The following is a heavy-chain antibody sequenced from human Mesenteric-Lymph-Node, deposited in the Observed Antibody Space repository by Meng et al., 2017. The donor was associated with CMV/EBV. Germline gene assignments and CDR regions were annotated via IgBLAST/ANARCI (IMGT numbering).Heavy chain of an antibody. CDR2: IYYTGSA. J-gene: IGHJ6*02. Sequence: SETLSLTCTVSGVSISSYYWSWIRQPPGKGLEWIGYIYYTGSANYNPSLKSRVTISVDTSKNQFSLRLSSVTAADTAVYYCARGYVGDVWGQGTTVTVSS. D-gene: IGHD4-23*01. CDR3: ARGYVGDV. CDR1: GVSISSYY. V-gene: IGHV4-59*01.